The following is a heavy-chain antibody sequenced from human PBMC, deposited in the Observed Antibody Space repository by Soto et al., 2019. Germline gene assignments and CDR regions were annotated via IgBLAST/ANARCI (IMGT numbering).Heavy chain of an antibody. Sequence: QVRLVESGGGVVQPGRSLRLCCAASGFTFSSYAMHWVRQAPGQGLEWVALISYDGSNKYYADSVKGRFTISRDNSKNTLYLQRNSLRPEDTAVYHCARDQGGTTLYYHGMDVWGQGTKVTVSS. V-gene: IGHV3-30-3*01. J-gene: IGHJ6*02. D-gene: IGHD1-7*01. CDR2: ISYDGSNK. CDR3: ARDQGGTTLYYHGMDV. CDR1: GFTFSSYA.